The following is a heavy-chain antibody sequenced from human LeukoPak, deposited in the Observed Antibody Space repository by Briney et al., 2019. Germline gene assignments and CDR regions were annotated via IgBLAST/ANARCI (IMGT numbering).Heavy chain of an antibody. J-gene: IGHJ4*02. Sequence: SETLSLTCAVYGGSFSGYYWSWIRQPPGKGLEWIGEINHSGSTNYNPSLKSRVTISVDTSKNQFSLKLSSVTAADTAVYYCARLPVRGVDALDYWGQGTLVTVSS. CDR3: ARLPVRGVDALDY. D-gene: IGHD3-10*02. CDR2: INHSGST. V-gene: IGHV4-34*01. CDR1: GGSFSGYY.